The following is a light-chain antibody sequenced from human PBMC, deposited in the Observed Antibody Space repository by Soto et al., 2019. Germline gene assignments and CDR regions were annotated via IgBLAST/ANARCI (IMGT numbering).Light chain of an antibody. CDR2: EVN. V-gene: IGLV2-8*01. CDR3: SSYAGINNLGV. CDR1: SSDVGGYKY. Sequence: QSALTQPPSASGSPGRSVTISCTGTSSDVGGYKYVSWYQQHPDKAPKLMIFEVNKRPSGVPDRFSGSKSGNTASLTVSGLQAEDEADYYCSSYAGINNLGVFGTGTKVTVL. J-gene: IGLJ1*01.